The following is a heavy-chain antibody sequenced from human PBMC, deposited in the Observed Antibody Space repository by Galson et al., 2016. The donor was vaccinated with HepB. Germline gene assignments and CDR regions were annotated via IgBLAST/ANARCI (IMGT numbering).Heavy chain of an antibody. CDR3: AKERLVRRIFDH. V-gene: IGHV3-23*01. CDR1: GFVFSNFG. CDR2: ISTRRIT. J-gene: IGHJ4*02. D-gene: IGHD1-1*01. Sequence: ASGFVFSNFGLSWVRQAPGKGLEWVASISTRRITYYSDSVQGRFTISRDNSNNTLYLQMNGLRAEDTAVYYCAKERLVRRIFDHWGQGTLLTVSS.